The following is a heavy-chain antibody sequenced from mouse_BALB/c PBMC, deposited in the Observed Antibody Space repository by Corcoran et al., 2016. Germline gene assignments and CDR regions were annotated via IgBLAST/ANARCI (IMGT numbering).Heavy chain of an antibody. Sequence: QVQLQQSGAELMKPGASVKISCKATGYTFSSYWIEWVKQRPGHGLEWIGEILPGSGSTNYNEKFKGKATFTTDTSSNTAYMQLSSLTSEDSAVYYCARADDRSRFAYWGQGTLVTVSA. CDR3: ARADDRSRFAY. V-gene: IGHV1-9*01. CDR2: ILPGSGST. CDR1: GYTFSSYW. D-gene: IGHD2-14*01. J-gene: IGHJ3*01.